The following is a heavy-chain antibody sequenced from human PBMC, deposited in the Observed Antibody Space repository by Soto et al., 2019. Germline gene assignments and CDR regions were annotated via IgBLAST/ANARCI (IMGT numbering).Heavy chain of an antibody. CDR1: GFTFSSYW. V-gene: IGHV3-74*01. CDR2: INSDGSST. CDR3: ARAKKPHYYGSGSPFDY. Sequence: GGSLRLSCAASGFTFSSYWMHWVRQAPGKGLVWVSRINSDGSSTSYADSVKGRFTISRDNAKNTLYLQMNSLRAEDTAVYYCARAKKPHYYGSGSPFDYWGQGTLVTVSS. D-gene: IGHD3-10*01. J-gene: IGHJ4*02.